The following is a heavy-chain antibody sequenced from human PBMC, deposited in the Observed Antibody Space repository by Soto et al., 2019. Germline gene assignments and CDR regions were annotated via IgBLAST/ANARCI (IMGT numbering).Heavy chain of an antibody. D-gene: IGHD2-2*01. CDR2: IIPIPGTA. CDR1: GGTFSSYD. V-gene: IGHV1-69*01. Sequence: QVQLVQSGAEVKKPGSSVKVSCKASGGTFSSYDISWVRQAPGQGLEWMGGIIPIPGTANYAQKFQGRVTITADESTSTAYMEMSSLRSEDTAVYACARSQGSSTSLEIYYYYYYGMDVWGQGTTVTVSS. CDR3: ARSQGSSTSLEIYYYYYYGMDV. J-gene: IGHJ6*02.